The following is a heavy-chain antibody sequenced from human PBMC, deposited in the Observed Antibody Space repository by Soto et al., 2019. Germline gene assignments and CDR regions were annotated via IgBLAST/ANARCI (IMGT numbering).Heavy chain of an antibody. CDR2: ISYDGSNK. D-gene: IGHD3-3*01. CDR3: AREWDYYDFWSGYYSYYFDY. J-gene: IGHJ4*02. V-gene: IGHV3-30-3*01. Sequence: GGSLRLSCAASGFTFSSYAMHWVRQAPGKGLEWVAVISYDGSNKYYADSVKGRFTISRDNSKNTLYLQMNSLRAEDTAVYYCAREWDYYDFWSGYYSYYFDYWGQGTLVTSPQ. CDR1: GFTFSSYA.